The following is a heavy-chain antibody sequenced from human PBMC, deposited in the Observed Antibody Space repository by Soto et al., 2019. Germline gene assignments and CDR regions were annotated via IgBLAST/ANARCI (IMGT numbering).Heavy chain of an antibody. J-gene: IGHJ4*02. CDR1: GFTFSSYS. V-gene: IGHV3-21*01. CDR2: ISSSSSYI. Sequence: EVQLVESGGGLVKPGGSLRLSCAASGFTFSSYSMNWVRQAPGKGLEWVSSISSSSSYIYYADSVKGRFTISRDNAKNSLYRQMNSLRAEDTAVYYCARDLYSSSARYFDYWGQVTLVTVSS. D-gene: IGHD6-6*01. CDR3: ARDLYSSSARYFDY.